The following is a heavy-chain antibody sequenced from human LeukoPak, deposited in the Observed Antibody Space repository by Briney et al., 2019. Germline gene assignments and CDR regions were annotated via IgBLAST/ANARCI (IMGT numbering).Heavy chain of an antibody. V-gene: IGHV3-30*18. D-gene: IGHD2-15*01. CDR2: ISYDGNDK. CDR3: GKAVSTTGQYYYYGMDV. Sequence: GGSLRLSCAASGFTFSNYGMYWVRQAPGKGLEWVAIISYDGNDKYYADSVKGRFTVSRDNSKNTLYLQMNSLRAEDTALYYCGKAVSTTGQYYYYGMDVWGQGTTVTVSS. J-gene: IGHJ6*02. CDR1: GFTFSNYG.